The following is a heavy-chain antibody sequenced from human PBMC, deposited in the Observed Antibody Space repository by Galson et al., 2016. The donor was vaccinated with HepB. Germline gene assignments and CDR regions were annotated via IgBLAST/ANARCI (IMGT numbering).Heavy chain of an antibody. J-gene: IGHJ6*02. D-gene: IGHD5-24*01. CDR1: GGSVSTGSYF. CDR3: ATLKQLRPFYGFDV. Sequence: SETLSLTCTVSGGSVSTGSYFWSWIRQSPGRGLDYIGYVSYSGNTDYNPSLKSRVSISVDTSKNQFSLRLNSVTAADTAVYYCATLKQLRPFYGFDVWGRGTTVTVSS. CDR2: VSYSGNT. V-gene: IGHV4-61*01.